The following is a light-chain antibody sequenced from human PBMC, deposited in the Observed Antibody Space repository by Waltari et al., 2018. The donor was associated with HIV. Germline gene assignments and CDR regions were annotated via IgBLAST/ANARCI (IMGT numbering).Light chain of an antibody. V-gene: IGKV1-17*01. CDR1: QGIRND. J-gene: IGKJ4*01. CDR2: ASS. Sequence: IQTHQSQHSLPAPVGARVTSHCRASQGIRNDLGWYQQKPGKAPQSLIYASSSLQSGVPSRFSGSGSGTEFTLTISSLQPEDFATYDCLQHNTYPITFGGGTKVEI. CDR3: LQHNTYPIT.